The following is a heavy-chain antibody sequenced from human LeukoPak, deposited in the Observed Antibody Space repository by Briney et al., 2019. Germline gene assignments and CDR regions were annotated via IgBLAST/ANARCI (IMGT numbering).Heavy chain of an antibody. V-gene: IGHV3-21*01. D-gene: IGHD1-26*01. CDR2: ISSSSYI. Sequence: PGGSLRLSCAASGFTFSSYSMNWVRQAPGKGLEWVSSISSSSYIYYADSVKGRFTISRDNAKNSLYLQMNSLRAEDTAVYYCARARGGGSYEFDYWGQGTLVTVSS. CDR3: ARARGGGSYEFDY. CDR1: GFTFSSYS. J-gene: IGHJ4*02.